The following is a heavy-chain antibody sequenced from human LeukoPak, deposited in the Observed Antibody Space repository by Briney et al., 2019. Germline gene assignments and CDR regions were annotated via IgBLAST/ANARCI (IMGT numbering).Heavy chain of an antibody. Sequence: SQTLSLTCAVSGGSISSGGYSWSWIRQPPGKGLEWIGYIYHSGSTYYNPSLKSRVTISVDRSKNQFSLKLSSVTAADTAVYYCARGSGMQSNAFDIWGQGTMVTVSP. V-gene: IGHV4-30-2*01. CDR1: GGSISSGGYS. CDR3: ARGSGMQSNAFDI. D-gene: IGHD2-15*01. CDR2: IYHSGST. J-gene: IGHJ3*02.